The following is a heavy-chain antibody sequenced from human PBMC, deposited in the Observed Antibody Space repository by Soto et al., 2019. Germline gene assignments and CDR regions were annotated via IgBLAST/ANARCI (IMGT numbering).Heavy chain of an antibody. J-gene: IGHJ5*02. CDR2: ISHTGST. CDR3: ARAVAPYLGTWFDP. CDR1: GGSISSGNSYS. V-gene: IGHV4-30-2*01. D-gene: IGHD3-16*01. Sequence: KTSETLSLTCAVSGGSISSGNSYSWSWIRQPPGKGPEWIGSISHTGSTSYNPSLKGRVTMSVDKSKNQFSLKLSSVTAADMAVYYCARAVAPYLGTWFDPWGQGTLVTVSS.